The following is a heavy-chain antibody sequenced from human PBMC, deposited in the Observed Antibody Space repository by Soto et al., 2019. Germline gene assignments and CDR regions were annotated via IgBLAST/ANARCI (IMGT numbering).Heavy chain of an antibody. CDR2: IGTAGDT. J-gene: IGHJ3*02. CDR1: GFTVSSNY. Sequence: GGSLRLSCAASGFTVSSNYMHWVRQATGKGLEWVSAIGTAGDTYYPGSVKGRFTISRENAKNSLYLQMNSLRAGDTAVYYCARAGKKGYDSSGYYSAFDIWGQGTMVTVSS. CDR3: ARAGKKGYDSSGYYSAFDI. D-gene: IGHD3-22*01. V-gene: IGHV3-13*01.